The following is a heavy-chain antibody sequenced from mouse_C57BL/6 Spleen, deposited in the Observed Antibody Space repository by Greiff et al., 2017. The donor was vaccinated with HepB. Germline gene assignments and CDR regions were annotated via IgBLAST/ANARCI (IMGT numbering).Heavy chain of an antibody. V-gene: IGHV1-22*01. Sequence: EVQLQQSGPELVKPGASVKMSCKASGYTFTDYNMHWVKQSHGKSLEWIGYINPNNGGTSYNQKFKGKATLTVNKSYSTACMELRSLTSEDSAVYYCARPEYAMDYWGQGTSVTVAS. CDR1: GYTFTDYN. CDR3: ARPEYAMDY. J-gene: IGHJ4*01. CDR2: INPNNGGT.